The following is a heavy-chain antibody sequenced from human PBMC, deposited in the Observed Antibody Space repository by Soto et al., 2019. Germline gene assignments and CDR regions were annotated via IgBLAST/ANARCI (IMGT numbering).Heavy chain of an antibody. CDR1: GFTFSNAW. D-gene: IGHD2-2*01. CDR2: IKSKTDGGTT. CDR3: TSFIVVVPAAIEDYYYGKDV. V-gene: IGHV3-15*07. J-gene: IGHJ6*02. Sequence: GGSLRLSCAASGFTFSNAWMNWVRQAPGKGLEWVGRIKSKTDGGTTDYAAPVKGRFTISRDDSKNTLYLQMNSLKTEDTAVYYCTSFIVVVPAAIEDYYYGKDVWGQGTTVTVSS.